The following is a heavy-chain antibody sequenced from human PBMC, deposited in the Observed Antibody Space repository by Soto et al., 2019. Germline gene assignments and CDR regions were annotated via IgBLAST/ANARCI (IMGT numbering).Heavy chain of an antibody. D-gene: IGHD6-19*01. V-gene: IGHV3-23*01. J-gene: IGHJ4*02. CDR3: AKDRIRKSSGWPKWSGFDY. Sequence: GGSLRLSCAASGFTFSSYAMSWVRQAPGKGLEWVSAISGSGGSTYYADSVKGRFTISRDNSKNTLYLQMNSLRAEDTAVYYCAKDRIRKSSGWPKWSGFDYWGQGTLVTVSS. CDR2: ISGSGGST. CDR1: GFTFSSYA.